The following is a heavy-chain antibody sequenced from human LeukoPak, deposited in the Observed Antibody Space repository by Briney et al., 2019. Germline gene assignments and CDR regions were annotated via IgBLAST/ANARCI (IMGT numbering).Heavy chain of an antibody. J-gene: IGHJ4*02. V-gene: IGHV4-34*01. Sequence: SETLSLTCAVYGGSFSGYYWSWIRQPPGKGLERIGEISHSGSTNYNPSLKSRVTISVDTSKNQFSLNLSSVTAADTAVYYCARGGGGWYDYWGQGSLLTVSS. CDR2: ISHSGST. CDR1: GGSFSGYY. CDR3: ARGGGGWYDY. D-gene: IGHD6-19*01.